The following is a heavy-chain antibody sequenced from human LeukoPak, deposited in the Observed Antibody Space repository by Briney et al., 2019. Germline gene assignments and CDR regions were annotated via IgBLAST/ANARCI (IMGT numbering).Heavy chain of an antibody. V-gene: IGHV1-69*04. J-gene: IGHJ6*03. CDR3: ARGPYGLDYYMDV. CDR2: IIPILGIA. D-gene: IGHD3-10*01. Sequence: ASVKVSCKASGGTFSSYAISWVRQAPGQGLEWMGRIIPILGIANYAQKFQGRVTITADKSTSTAYMELSSLRSEDTAVYYCARGPYGLDYYMDVWGKGTTVTVSS. CDR1: GGTFSSYA.